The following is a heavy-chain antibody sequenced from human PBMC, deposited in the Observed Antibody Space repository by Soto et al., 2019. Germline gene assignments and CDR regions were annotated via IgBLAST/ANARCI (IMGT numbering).Heavy chain of an antibody. CDR2: ISSSGSTI. CDR3: ARDRYYDFWSGYYTPFGMDV. V-gene: IGHV3-48*03. J-gene: IGHJ6*02. Sequence: GGSLRLSCAASGFTFSSYEMNWARQAPGKGLEWVSYISSSGSTIYYADSVKGRFTISRDNAKNSLYLQMNSLRAEDTAVYYCARDRYYDFWSGYYTPFGMDVWGQGTTVTVSS. D-gene: IGHD3-3*01. CDR1: GFTFSSYE.